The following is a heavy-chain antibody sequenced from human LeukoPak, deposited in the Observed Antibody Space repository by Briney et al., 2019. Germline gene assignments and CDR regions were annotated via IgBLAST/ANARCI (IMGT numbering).Heavy chain of an antibody. D-gene: IGHD3-16*02. CDR3: ARRGNYDYVWGSYRYFDY. J-gene: IGHJ4*02. CDR2: IYYSGST. Sequence: SETLSLTCTVSGGVTDSWGWIRQPPGKGLEWIGSIYYSGSTYYNPSLKSRVTISVDTSKNQFSLKLSSVTAADTAVYYCARRGNYDYVWGSYRYFDYWGQGTLVTVSS. V-gene: IGHV4-39*01. CDR1: GGVTDS.